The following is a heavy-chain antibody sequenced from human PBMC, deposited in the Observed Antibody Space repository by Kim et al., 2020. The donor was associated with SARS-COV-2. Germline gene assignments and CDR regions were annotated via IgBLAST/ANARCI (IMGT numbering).Heavy chain of an antibody. CDR1: GGSISSSSYY. Sequence: SETLSLTCTVSGGSISSSSYYWGWIRQPPGKGLEWIGSIYYSGSTYYNPSPKSRVTISVDTSKNQFSLKLSSVTAADTAVYYCARDYYDILTGSPTLPWIFDYWGQGTLVTVSS. CDR2: IYYSGST. J-gene: IGHJ4*02. CDR3: ARDYYDILTGSPTLPWIFDY. V-gene: IGHV4-39*07. D-gene: IGHD3-9*01.